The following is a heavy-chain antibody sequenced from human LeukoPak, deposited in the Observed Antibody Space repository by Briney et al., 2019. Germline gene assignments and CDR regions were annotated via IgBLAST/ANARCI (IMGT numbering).Heavy chain of an antibody. CDR3: ARLILQNWFDP. CDR1: GGSISSYY. V-gene: IGHV4-59*01. J-gene: IGHJ5*02. Sequence: SETLSLTCTVSGGSISSYYWSWIRQPPGKGLEWIGYIYYSGSTNYNPSLKSRVTISVDTFKNQFSLKLSSVTAADTAVYYCARLILQNWFDPWGQGTLVTVSS. CDR2: IYYSGST.